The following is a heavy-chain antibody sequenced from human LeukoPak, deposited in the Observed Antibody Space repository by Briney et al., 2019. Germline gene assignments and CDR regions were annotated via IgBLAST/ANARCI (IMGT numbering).Heavy chain of an antibody. CDR3: TRHQSPYLDAFDL. V-gene: IGHV3-66*04. J-gene: IGHJ3*01. CDR2: IHSGGST. Sequence: PGGSLRLSCAASGFTVSSKYMSWVRQAPGKGLEWVSVIHSGGSTYYADSVKGRFTISRDNSKNTLYLQMNSLRAEDTAVYYCTRHQSPYLDAFDLWGQGTMVTVAS. D-gene: IGHD3-16*01. CDR1: GFTVSSKY.